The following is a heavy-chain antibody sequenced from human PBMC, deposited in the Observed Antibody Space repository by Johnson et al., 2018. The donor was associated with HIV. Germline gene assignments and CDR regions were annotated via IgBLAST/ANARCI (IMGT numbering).Heavy chain of an antibody. D-gene: IGHD3-16*02. V-gene: IGHV3-7*02. CDR2: IKQDGSEK. Sequence: VQLVESGGGLVQPGGSLRLSCAASGFTFSSYWMSWVRQAPGKGLEWVANIKQDGSEKYYVDSVKGRFTISRDNAKNTLYLQMNSLRAEDTAVYYCARGIMITFGGVIPNDAFDIWGQGTMVTVSS. CDR1: GFTFSSYW. CDR3: ARGIMITFGGVIPNDAFDI. J-gene: IGHJ3*02.